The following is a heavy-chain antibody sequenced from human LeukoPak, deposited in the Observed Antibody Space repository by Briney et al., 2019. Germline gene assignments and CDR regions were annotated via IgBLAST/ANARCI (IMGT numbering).Heavy chain of an antibody. J-gene: IGHJ4*02. Sequence: SETLSLTCTVSGGSISGYYWTWIQQPAGKGLEWIGHIYTRGNTNYSPSLKSRVTMSVDTSKNQFSLKLSSVTAADTAVYYCARLGAATTFDYWGQGTLVTVSS. CDR3: ARLGAATTFDY. D-gene: IGHD2-15*01. CDR1: GGSISGYY. CDR2: IYTRGNT. V-gene: IGHV4-4*07.